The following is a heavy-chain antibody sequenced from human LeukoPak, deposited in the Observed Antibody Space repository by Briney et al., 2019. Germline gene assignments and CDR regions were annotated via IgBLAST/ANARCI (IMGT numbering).Heavy chain of an antibody. J-gene: IGHJ6*03. Sequence: GESLKISCKGSGYSFNSYWIAWVRQMPGKGLEWLGIIYPGDSDTRYSPALKGQVTISADKSISSAYLQWSSLKPSDTAMYYCARHTDYYDSTGYYGYYSYSMAVWAKGPRSPSP. CDR2: IYPGDSDT. D-gene: IGHD3-22*01. V-gene: IGHV5-51*01. CDR1: GYSFNSYW. CDR3: ARHTDYYDSTGYYGYYSYSMAV.